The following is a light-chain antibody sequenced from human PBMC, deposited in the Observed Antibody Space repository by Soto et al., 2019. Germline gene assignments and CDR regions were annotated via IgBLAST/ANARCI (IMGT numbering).Light chain of an antibody. V-gene: IGKV1-8*01. J-gene: IGKJ3*01. Sequence: AIRMTQSPSSLSASTGDRVTITCRASQGISSYLAWYQQKPGKAPKLLIYAASTLQSGVPSRFSGSGSGTDFTLTISCLQSEDFETYYCQQYYSYPLTFGPGTKVDIK. CDR3: QQYYSYPLT. CDR2: AAS. CDR1: QGISSY.